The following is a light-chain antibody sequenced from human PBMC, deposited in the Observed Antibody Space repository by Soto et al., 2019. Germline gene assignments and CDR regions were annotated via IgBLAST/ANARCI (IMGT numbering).Light chain of an antibody. CDR3: QQRSNWPPIT. Sequence: EIVLTQSPATLSLSPGERATLSCRASRSVSSYLAWYQQKPGQAPRLLIYDASNRATGIPARFSGSGSGTDFTLTISSLEPEDFAVYYCQQRSNWPPITFGQGTRREIK. J-gene: IGKJ5*01. CDR1: RSVSSY. CDR2: DAS. V-gene: IGKV3-11*01.